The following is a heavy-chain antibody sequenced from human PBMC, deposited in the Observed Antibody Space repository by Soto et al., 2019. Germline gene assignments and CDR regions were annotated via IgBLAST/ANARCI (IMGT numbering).Heavy chain of an antibody. D-gene: IGHD4-4*01. J-gene: IGHJ4*02. CDR3: AKSPIQSFTVTTLGPHYYFDH. Sequence: PGGSLRLSCAASGFTFSSYAMSWVRQAPGKGLEWVSAISDSGGSTYSADSVKGRFTISRDNSKNTLYLQMSSLGAEDTAVYYCAKSPIQSFTVTTLGPHYYFDHWGQGTLVTVSS. V-gene: IGHV3-23*01. CDR2: ISDSGGST. CDR1: GFTFSSYA.